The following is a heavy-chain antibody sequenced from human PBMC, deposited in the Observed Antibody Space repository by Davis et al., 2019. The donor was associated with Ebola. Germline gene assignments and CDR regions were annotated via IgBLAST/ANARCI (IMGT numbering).Heavy chain of an antibody. D-gene: IGHD3-10*01. J-gene: IGHJ4*02. CDR2: IYHSGST. V-gene: IGHV4-4*02. CDR1: GGSISSSNW. Sequence: PSETLSLTCAVSGGSISSSNWWSWVRQPPGKGLEWIGEIYHSGSTNYNPSLKSRVTISVNKSKNQFSLKLSSVTAADTAVYYCARAHRRGAYFDYWGQGTLVTVSS. CDR3: ARAHRRGAYFDY.